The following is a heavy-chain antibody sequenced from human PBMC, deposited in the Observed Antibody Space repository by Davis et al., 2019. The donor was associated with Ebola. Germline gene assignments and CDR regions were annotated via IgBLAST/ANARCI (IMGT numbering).Heavy chain of an antibody. J-gene: IGHJ4*02. Sequence: GGSLRLSCAASKFTLSSYWMSWVRQASGKGLEWVGRIRSKANSYATAYAASVKGRFTISRDDSKNTAHLQMNSLKTEDTAVYYCTQTSGDVDYWGQGTLVTVSS. D-gene: IGHD4-17*01. CDR2: IRSKANSYAT. CDR3: TQTSGDVDY. V-gene: IGHV3-73*01. CDR1: KFTLSSYW.